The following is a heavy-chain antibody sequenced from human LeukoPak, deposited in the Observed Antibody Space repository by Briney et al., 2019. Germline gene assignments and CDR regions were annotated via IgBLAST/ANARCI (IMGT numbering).Heavy chain of an antibody. CDR1: GGSISSGSYY. D-gene: IGHD5-24*01. CDR2: IYTSGST. CDR3: ARDARSTEMATIYYYYYMDV. J-gene: IGHJ6*03. Sequence: PSETLSLTCTVSGGSISSGSYYWSWIRQPAGKGLEWIGRIYTSGSTNYNPSLKSRVTMSVDTSKNQFSLKLSSVTAADTAVYYCARDARSTEMATIYYYYYMDVWGKGTTVTVSS. V-gene: IGHV4-61*02.